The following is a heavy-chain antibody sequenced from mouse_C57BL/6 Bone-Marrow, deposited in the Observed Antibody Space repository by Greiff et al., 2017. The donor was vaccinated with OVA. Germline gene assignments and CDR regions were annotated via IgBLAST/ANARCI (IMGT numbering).Heavy chain of an antibody. CDR3: ARRGRFMDY. J-gene: IGHJ4*01. Sequence: EVQGVESGGGLVQPGGSLKLSCAASGFTFSDYGMAWVRQAPRTGPEWVAFISNLAYSIYYADTVTGRFTISRENAKNTLYLEMSSLRSEDTAMYYCARRGRFMDYWGQGTSVTVSS. V-gene: IGHV5-15*01. CDR2: ISNLAYSI. CDR1: GFTFSDYG.